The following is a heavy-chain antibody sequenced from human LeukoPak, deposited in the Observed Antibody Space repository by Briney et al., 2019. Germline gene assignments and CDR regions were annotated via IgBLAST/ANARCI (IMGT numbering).Heavy chain of an antibody. CDR1: GFTFSSYT. Sequence: GGSLRLSCAASGFTFSSYTMSWVRQAPGKGLEWVSTITTSDGNTYYADSVKGRFTVSRDNSKNTLYLQMNSLRAEDTAVYYCAKGVSSWYLDYWGQGTLVTVSS. CDR3: AKGVSSWYLDY. V-gene: IGHV3-23*01. CDR2: ITTSDGNT. D-gene: IGHD6-13*01. J-gene: IGHJ4*02.